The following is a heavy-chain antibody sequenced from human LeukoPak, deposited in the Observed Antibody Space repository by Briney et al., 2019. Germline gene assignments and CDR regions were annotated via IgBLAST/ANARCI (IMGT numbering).Heavy chain of an antibody. J-gene: IGHJ4*02. Sequence: GGSLRLSCAAAGFTFSSYCMAWVRQAPGKGLEWVANIKEGGSAKYYVDSVKGRFTISRDNAKNSLYLQMNSLRVEDTAVYYCAKLDGIAGLDYWGQGTLVTVSS. V-gene: IGHV3-7*02. D-gene: IGHD6-13*01. CDR3: AKLDGIAGLDY. CDR1: GFTFSSYC. CDR2: IKEGGSAK.